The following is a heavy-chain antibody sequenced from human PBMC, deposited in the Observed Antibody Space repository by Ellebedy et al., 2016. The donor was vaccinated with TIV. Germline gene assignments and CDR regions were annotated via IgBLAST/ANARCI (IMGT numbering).Heavy chain of an antibody. Sequence: MPSETLSLTCTVSGGSISSDSRTWAWIRQPPGEGLEWIGSMFSSGNAYYNPSLKSRVTMSVDTSKNQFSMKMNSVTAADTAIYFCARMPNGYPNWVDSWGQGTLVTVSS. V-gene: IGHV4-39*07. CDR3: ARMPNGYPNWVDS. D-gene: IGHD3-22*01. J-gene: IGHJ5*01. CDR2: MFSSGNA. CDR1: GGSISSDSRT.